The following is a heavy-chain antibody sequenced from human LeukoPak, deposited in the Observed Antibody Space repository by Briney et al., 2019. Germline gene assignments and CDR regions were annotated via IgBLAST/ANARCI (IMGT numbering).Heavy chain of an antibody. J-gene: IGHJ4*02. D-gene: IGHD6-13*01. CDR3: ARQKGGSSWSDS. V-gene: IGHV4-59*08. CDR2: IYYSGST. Sequence: SETLSLTRTVSGGSISSYYWTWIRQPPGKGLAWIGFIYYSGSTNYNPSLKSRVTISIDTSKNQFSLKLNSVTAADTAVYFCARQKGGSSWSDSWGQGALVSVSS. CDR1: GGSISSYY.